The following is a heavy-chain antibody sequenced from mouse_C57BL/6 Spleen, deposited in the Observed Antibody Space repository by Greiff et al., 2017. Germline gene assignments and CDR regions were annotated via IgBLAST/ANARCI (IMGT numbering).Heavy chain of an antibody. Sequence: VKLQESGPELVKPGASVKFSCKASGYAFSSSWMHWVKQRPGKGLEWIGRIYPGDGDTNYTGKFKGKATLTADKSSSTAYMQLSSLTSEDSAVYCCARARYGSSYRYYAVECRGQGTSVPVS. CDR1: GYAFSSSW. D-gene: IGHD1-1*01. V-gene: IGHV1-82*01. J-gene: IGHJ4*01. CDR3: ARARYGSSYRYYAVEC. CDR2: IYPGDGDT.